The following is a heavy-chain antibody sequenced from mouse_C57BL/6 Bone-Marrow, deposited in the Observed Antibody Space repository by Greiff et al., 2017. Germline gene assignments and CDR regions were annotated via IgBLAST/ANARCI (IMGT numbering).Heavy chain of an antibody. Sequence: QVQLQQSGAELVRPGASVKLSCKASGYTFTDYYINWVKQRPGQGLEWIARIYPGSGNTYYNEKFKGKATLTAEKSSSTAYMQLSSLTSEDSAVYFCARDRRSFDYWCQGTTLTVSS. CDR1: GYTFTDYY. D-gene: IGHD1-1*01. CDR3: ARDRRSFDY. V-gene: IGHV1-76*01. CDR2: IYPGSGNT. J-gene: IGHJ2*01.